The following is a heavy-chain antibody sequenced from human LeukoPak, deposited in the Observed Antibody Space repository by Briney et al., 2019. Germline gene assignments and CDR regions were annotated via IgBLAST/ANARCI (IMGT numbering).Heavy chain of an antibody. V-gene: IGHV3-30*18. CDR3: EKDQYVGSAALAGDY. CDR2: ISNDGSNK. J-gene: IGHJ4*02. Sequence: GGSLRLSCAASGFTFSRYGIHWVRQAPGKGLEGVAHISNDGSNKDYADSVKGRFTISRDNSENTLYLQMSSLRAEDTAVYYCEKDQYVGSAALAGDYWGQGTLVIVSS. D-gene: IGHD6-19*01. CDR1: GFTFSRYG.